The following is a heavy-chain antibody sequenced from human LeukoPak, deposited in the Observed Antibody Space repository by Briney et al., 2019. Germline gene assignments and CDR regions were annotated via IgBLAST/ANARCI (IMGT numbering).Heavy chain of an antibody. D-gene: IGHD3-10*01. CDR1: GYTFTSYG. CDR2: ISAYNGNT. CDR3: ARESLWFGELPFDY. Sequence: ASVKVSCKASGYTFTSYGISWVRQAPGQGLEWMGWISAYNGNTNYAQKLQGRVTMTTDTSTSTVYMELRSLRSDDTAVYYCARESLWFGELPFDYWGQGTLVTVSS. V-gene: IGHV1-18*04. J-gene: IGHJ4*02.